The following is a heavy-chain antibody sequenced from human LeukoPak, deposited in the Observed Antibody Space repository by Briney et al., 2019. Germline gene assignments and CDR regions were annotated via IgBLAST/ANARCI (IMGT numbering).Heavy chain of an antibody. V-gene: IGHV4-39*01. CDR1: GGSISSSSYY. CDR3: ARNGHYSLDY. CDR2: IYYSGST. D-gene: IGHD3-10*01. Sequence: SETLSLTCTVSGGSISSSSYYWGWIRQPPGKGLEWIGSIYYSGSTYYNPSLKSRVTISVDTSKNQFSLKLSSVTAADTAVYYCARNGHYSLDYWGQGTLVTVSS. J-gene: IGHJ4*02.